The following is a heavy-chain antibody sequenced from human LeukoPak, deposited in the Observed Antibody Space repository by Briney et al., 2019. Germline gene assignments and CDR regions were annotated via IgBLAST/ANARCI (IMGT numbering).Heavy chain of an antibody. Sequence: PGGSLRLSCAASGFTFSSYSMNWVRQAPGKGLEWVSSISSSSSYIYYADSVKGRFTISRDNAKNSLYLQMNSLRAEDTAVYYCAKLSIVVVVAATPTFDYWGQGTLVTVSS. J-gene: IGHJ4*02. V-gene: IGHV3-21*04. CDR3: AKLSIVVVVAATPTFDY. CDR2: ISSSSSYI. D-gene: IGHD2-15*01. CDR1: GFTFSSYS.